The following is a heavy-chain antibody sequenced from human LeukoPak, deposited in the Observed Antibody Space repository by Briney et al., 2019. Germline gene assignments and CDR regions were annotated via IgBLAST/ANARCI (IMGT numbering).Heavy chain of an antibody. V-gene: IGHV5-51*01. Sequence: KFGESLKTSCKGSGYSFTSYWIGWVRQMPGKGLEWMGIIYPGDSDTRYSPSFQGQVTISADKSISTAYLQWSSLKASDTAMYYCARTCSSSTYNWFDPWGQGTLVTVSS. D-gene: IGHD6-6*01. CDR2: IYPGDSDT. CDR1: GYSFTSYW. CDR3: ARTCSSSTYNWFDP. J-gene: IGHJ5*02.